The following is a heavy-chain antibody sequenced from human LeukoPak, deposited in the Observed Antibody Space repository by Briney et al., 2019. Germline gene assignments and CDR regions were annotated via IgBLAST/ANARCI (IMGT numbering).Heavy chain of an antibody. D-gene: IGHD3-22*01. V-gene: IGHV4-59*01. CDR2: IYYRGSS. Sequence: SETLSLTCTVSGGSINNYCWSWIRQSPGKGLEWTGYIYYRGSSNYNPSLKSRITMSVDTSKNQFSLKLNSVTAADTAVYYCARVQKDYHDSGGYPSAAAFDIWGQGTMVTVSS. CDR1: GGSINNYC. J-gene: IGHJ3*02. CDR3: ARVQKDYHDSGGYPSAAAFDI.